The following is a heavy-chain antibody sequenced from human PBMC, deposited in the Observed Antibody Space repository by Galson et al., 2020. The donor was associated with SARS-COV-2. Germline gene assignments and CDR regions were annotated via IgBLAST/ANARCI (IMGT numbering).Heavy chain of an antibody. V-gene: IGHV3-48*01. J-gene: IGHJ4*02. CDR1: GFTFSNYS. Sequence: GGSLRLSCAASGFTFSNYSMHWVRQAPGKGLEWVSYISSTSNTIYYADSVKGRFTISRDNAKNSLYLQMNSLRAEDTAVYYCASYCSSSSCYKVANDYGCQGSLVTVSS. CDR2: ISSTSNTI. CDR3: ASYCSSSSCYKVANDY. D-gene: IGHD2-2*01.